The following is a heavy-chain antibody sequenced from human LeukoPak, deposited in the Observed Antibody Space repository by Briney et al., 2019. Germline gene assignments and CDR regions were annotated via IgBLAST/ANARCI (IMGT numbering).Heavy chain of an antibody. CDR2: IIPILGIA. D-gene: IGHD2-15*01. V-gene: IGHV1-69*04. CDR3: ARDDEGYNWFGP. CDR1: GGTFSSYA. J-gene: IGHJ5*02. Sequence: EASVKVSCKASGGTFSSYAISWVRQAPGQGLEWMGRIIPILGIANYAQKFQGRVTITADKSTSTAYMELSSLRSEDTAVYYCARDDEGYNWFGPWGQGTLVTVSS.